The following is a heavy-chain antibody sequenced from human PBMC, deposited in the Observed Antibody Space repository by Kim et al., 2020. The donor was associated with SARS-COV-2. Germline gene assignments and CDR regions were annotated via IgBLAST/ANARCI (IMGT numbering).Heavy chain of an antibody. V-gene: IGHV4-59*08. CDR3: ARSYSGTYFSAFDI. Sequence: SETLSLTCTVSGDSMNTYYWSWIRQPPGKGLEWIGYIYNGGITNYSPSLKGRVTISVDTSKNQFSLKLTYVTAADTAVYYCARSYSGTYFSAFDIWGQGT. CDR2: IYNGGIT. D-gene: IGHD1-26*01. J-gene: IGHJ3*02. CDR1: GDSMNTYY.